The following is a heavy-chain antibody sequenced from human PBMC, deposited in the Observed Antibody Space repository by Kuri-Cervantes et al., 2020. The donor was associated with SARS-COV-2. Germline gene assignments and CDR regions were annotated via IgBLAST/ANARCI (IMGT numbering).Heavy chain of an antibody. D-gene: IGHD5-24*01. CDR1: GFNFDDCA. CDR2: ISSSGSTI. V-gene: IGHV3-11*04. CDR3: ARVGGDGYNSNWFDP. Sequence: GESLKISCAGSGFNFDDCAIQWVRQPPGEGLEWVSYISSSGSTIYYADSVKGRFTISRDNAKNSLYLQMNSLRAEDTAVYYCARVGGDGYNSNWFDPWGQGTLVTVSS. J-gene: IGHJ5*02.